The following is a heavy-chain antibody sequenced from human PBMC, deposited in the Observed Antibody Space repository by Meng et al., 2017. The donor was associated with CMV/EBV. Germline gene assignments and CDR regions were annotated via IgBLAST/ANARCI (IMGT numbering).Heavy chain of an antibody. Sequence: QVQLQASGPGLVKPSRTLSLTCTVSGGSISSDCWSWIRQPAGKGLEWIGRIYTSGSTNYNPSLKSRVTMSVDTSKNQFSLKLSSVTAADTAVYYCARDLMNCSSTSCANWFDPWGQGTLVTVSS. CDR1: GGSISSDC. J-gene: IGHJ5*02. CDR3: ARDLMNCSSTSCANWFDP. V-gene: IGHV4-4*07. D-gene: IGHD2-2*01. CDR2: IYTSGST.